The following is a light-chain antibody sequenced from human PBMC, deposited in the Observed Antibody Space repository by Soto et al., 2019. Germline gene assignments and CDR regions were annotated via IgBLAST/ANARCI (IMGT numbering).Light chain of an antibody. Sequence: EIVMTQSPSTLSASPGDGATLSCRASQSISSKLAWYQQKPGQAPRLLIYAASTRTTGVPARFSGSGSGTEFTLTISSLQSEDLAVYYCQHYNDWRWTFGQGTKVEIK. J-gene: IGKJ1*01. CDR2: AAS. CDR3: QHYNDWRWT. CDR1: QSISSK. V-gene: IGKV3-15*01.